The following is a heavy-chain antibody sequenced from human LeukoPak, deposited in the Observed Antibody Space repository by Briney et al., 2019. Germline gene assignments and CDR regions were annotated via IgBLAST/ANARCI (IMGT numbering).Heavy chain of an antibody. V-gene: IGHV3-23*01. CDR1: GFTFSSYA. CDR2: ISGSGGNT. CDR3: AKDLHDYGNYVGWFDS. D-gene: IGHD4-11*01. Sequence: PGGSLRLSCAASGFTFSSYAISWVRQAPGKGLEWVSGISGSGGNTYYADSVKGRFTISRDHSKTTLFLQMNSLRAEDTAVYYCAKDLHDYGNYVGWFDSWGQGTLVTVSS. J-gene: IGHJ5*01.